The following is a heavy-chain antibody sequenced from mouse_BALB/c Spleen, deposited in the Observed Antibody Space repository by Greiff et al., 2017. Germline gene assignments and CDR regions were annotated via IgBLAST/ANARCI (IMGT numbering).Heavy chain of an antibody. J-gene: IGHJ4*01. D-gene: IGHD2-10*02. V-gene: IGHV7-3*02. Sequence: EVKVVESGGGLVQPGGSLRLSCATSGFTFTDYYMSWVRQPPGKALEWLGFIRNKANGYTTEYSASVKGRFTISRDNSQSILYLQMNTLRAEDSATYYCAREEYGNYDAMDYWGQGTSVTVSS. CDR3: AREEYGNYDAMDY. CDR2: IRNKANGYTT. CDR1: GFTFTDYY.